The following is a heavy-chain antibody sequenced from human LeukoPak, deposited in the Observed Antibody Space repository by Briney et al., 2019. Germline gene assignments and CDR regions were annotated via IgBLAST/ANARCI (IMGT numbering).Heavy chain of an antibody. CDR2: IPYDGSNK. V-gene: IGHV3-30*01. D-gene: IGHD5-18*01. Sequence: GRSLRLSCAASGFTFSSYAMHWVRQAPGKGLEWVAVIPYDGSNKVYADSVKGRFTISRDNSKNTLFLQMNSLRAEDTAVFYCARDRSQRAYSYGPDGEWGQGTLVTVSS. J-gene: IGHJ4*02. CDR3: ARDRSQRAYSYGPDGE. CDR1: GFTFSSYA.